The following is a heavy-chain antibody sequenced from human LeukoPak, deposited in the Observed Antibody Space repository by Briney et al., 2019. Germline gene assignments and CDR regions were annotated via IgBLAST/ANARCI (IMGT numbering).Heavy chain of an antibody. CDR1: GFTFSSYS. Sequence: SGGSLRLSCAASGFTFSSYSMNWVRQAPGKGLEWVSSISSSSSYIYYADSVKGRFTISRDNAKNSLYLQMNSLRAEDTAVYYCARVYSYYYGSGSYGPLDFDYWGQGTLVTVSS. J-gene: IGHJ4*02. CDR3: ARVYSYYYGSGSYGPLDFDY. V-gene: IGHV3-21*01. CDR2: ISSSSSYI. D-gene: IGHD3-10*01.